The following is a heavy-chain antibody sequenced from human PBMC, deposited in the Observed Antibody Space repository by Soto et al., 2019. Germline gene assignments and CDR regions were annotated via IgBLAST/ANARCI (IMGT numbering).Heavy chain of an antibody. Sequence: QVQLQESGPGLVKPSQTLSLTCTVSGGSISSGDYYWSWIRQPPGKGLEGIGYIYYSGSTYYNPSLKSRLTIPLDTSKNQFCLKLSSVTAADTAVYYCARGVIAARPAHDYWGQGNLVTVSS. CDR1: GGSISSGDYY. CDR2: IYYSGST. V-gene: IGHV4-30-4*01. D-gene: IGHD6-6*01. J-gene: IGHJ4*02. CDR3: ARGVIAARPAHDY.